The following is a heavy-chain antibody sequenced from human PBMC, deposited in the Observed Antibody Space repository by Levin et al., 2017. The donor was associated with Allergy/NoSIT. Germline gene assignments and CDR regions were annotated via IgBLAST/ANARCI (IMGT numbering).Heavy chain of an antibody. V-gene: IGHV3-9*01. CDR1: GFTFDDYA. J-gene: IGHJ4*02. Sequence: GGSLRLSCAASGFTFDDYAMHWVRQAPGKGLEWVSGISWNSGSIGYADSVKGRFTISRDNAKNSLYLQMNSLRAEDTALYYCAKDMITFGGVIGFFDYWGQGTLVTVSS. CDR2: ISWNSGSI. CDR3: AKDMITFGGVIGFFDY. D-gene: IGHD3-16*02.